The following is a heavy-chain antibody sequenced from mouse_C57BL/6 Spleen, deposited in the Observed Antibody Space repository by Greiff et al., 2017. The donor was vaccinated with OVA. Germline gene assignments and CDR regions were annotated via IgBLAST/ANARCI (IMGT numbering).Heavy chain of an antibody. V-gene: IGHV1-59*01. CDR1: GYTFTSYW. J-gene: IGHJ3*01. CDR3: ARKGETGTSWFAY. D-gene: IGHD4-1*01. Sequence: QVQLKQPGAELVRPGTSVKLSCKASGYTFTSYWMHWVKQRPGQGLEWIRVIDPSDSYTNYNQKFKGKATLTVDTSSSTAYMQLSSLTSEDSAVYYCARKGETGTSWFAYWGQGTLVTVSA. CDR2: IDPSDSYT.